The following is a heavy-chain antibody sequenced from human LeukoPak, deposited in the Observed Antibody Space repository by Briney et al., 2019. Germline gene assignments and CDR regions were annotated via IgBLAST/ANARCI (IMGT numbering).Heavy chain of an antibody. CDR1: GGTFSSHT. J-gene: IGHJ6*04. Sequence: SVKISCKASGGTFSSHTVTWVRQAPGQGLEWMGGIIPIFGTANYAQKFQGRVTITTDESTSTAYMELSSLRSEDTAVYYCARGAATVVTPHPLFSCDVWGKGTTVTVSS. CDR3: ARGAATVVTPHPLFSCDV. CDR2: IIPIFGTA. V-gene: IGHV1-69*05. D-gene: IGHD4-23*01.